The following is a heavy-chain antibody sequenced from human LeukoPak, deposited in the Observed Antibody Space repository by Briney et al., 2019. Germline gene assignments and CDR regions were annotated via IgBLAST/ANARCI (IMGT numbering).Heavy chain of an antibody. V-gene: IGHV3-33*01. CDR1: GFTFSSYG. CDR2: IWYDGSNK. CDR3: ARYSGYPLYYFDY. D-gene: IGHD5-12*01. Sequence: PGGSLRLSCAASGFTFSSYGMHWVRQAPGKGLEWVAVIWYDGSNKYYADSVKGRFTISRDNSKNTLHLQMNSLRAEDTAVYYCARYSGYPLYYFDYWGQGTLVTVSS. J-gene: IGHJ4*02.